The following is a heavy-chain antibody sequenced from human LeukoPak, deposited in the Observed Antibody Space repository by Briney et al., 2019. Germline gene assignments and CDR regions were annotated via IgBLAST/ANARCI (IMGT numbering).Heavy chain of an antibody. CDR3: ARDKFDGYYDSSGYYYGNPHAFDI. J-gene: IGHJ3*02. CDR1: GGSNSCGGYQ. Sequence: SQTLSLTCTVSGGSNSCGGYQWSWIRQPPGKGVEWIGYIYYSGSTYYNPSLKSRVTISVDTSKNQFSLKLSSVTAADTAVYYCARDKFDGYYDSSGYYYGNPHAFDIWGQGTMVTVSS. CDR2: IYYSGST. V-gene: IGHV4-31*03. D-gene: IGHD3-22*01.